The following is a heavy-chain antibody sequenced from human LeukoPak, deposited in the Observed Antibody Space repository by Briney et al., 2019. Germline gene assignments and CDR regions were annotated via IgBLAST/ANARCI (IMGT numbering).Heavy chain of an antibody. CDR1: GFTFSSYW. V-gene: IGHV3-23*01. CDR2: ISGSGGST. D-gene: IGHD5-12*01. Sequence: QTGGSLRLSCAASGFTFSSYWMSWVRQAPGKGLEWVSAISGSGGSTYYADSVKGRFTISRDNSKNTLYLQMNSLRAEDTAVYYCAKVVGPKWLRYYFDYWGQGTLVTVSS. CDR3: AKVVGPKWLRYYFDY. J-gene: IGHJ4*02.